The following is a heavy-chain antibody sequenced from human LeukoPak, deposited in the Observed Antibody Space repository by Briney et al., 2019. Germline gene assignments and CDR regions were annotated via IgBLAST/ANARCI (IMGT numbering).Heavy chain of an antibody. CDR2: IYYSGST. CDR3: ATSKGGYCSSTSCPFDY. D-gene: IGHD2-2*01. CDR1: GGSTSSYY. J-gene: IGHJ4*02. V-gene: IGHV4-59*01. Sequence: SETLSLTRTVSGGSTSSYYWSWIRQPPGKGLEWIGYIYYSGSTNYNPSLKSRITISVDTSKNQFSLKLSSVTAADTAVYYCATSKGGYCSSTSCPFDYWGQGTLVTVSS.